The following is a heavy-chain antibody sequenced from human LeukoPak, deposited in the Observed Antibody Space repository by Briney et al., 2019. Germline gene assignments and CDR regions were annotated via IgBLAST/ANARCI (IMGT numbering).Heavy chain of an antibody. CDR2: ISGSGGST. CDR1: GFTFSSYA. Sequence: GGSLRLSCAASGFTFSSYAMSWVRQAPGKGLEWVSAISGSGGSTYYADSVKGRCTISRDNSKNTLYLQMNSLRAEDTAVYYCAKDLKYYCRVPGFDYWGQGTLVTVSS. D-gene: IGHD2-15*01. CDR3: AKDLKYYCRVPGFDY. V-gene: IGHV3-23*01. J-gene: IGHJ4*02.